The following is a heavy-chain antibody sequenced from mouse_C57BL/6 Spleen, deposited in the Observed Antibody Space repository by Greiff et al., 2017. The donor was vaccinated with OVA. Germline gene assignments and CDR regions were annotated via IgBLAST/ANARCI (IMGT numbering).Heavy chain of an antibody. CDR3: ARDSHYYGSSYDYYAMDY. CDR1: GFTFSSYA. V-gene: IGHV5-4*01. CDR2: ISDGGSYT. D-gene: IGHD1-1*01. J-gene: IGHJ4*01. Sequence: EVKLVESGGGLVKPGGSLKLSCAASGFTFSSYAMSWVRQTPEKRLEWVATISDGGSYTYYPDNVKGRFTISRDNAKNNLYLQMSHLKSEDTAMYYCARDSHYYGSSYDYYAMDYWGQGTSVTVSS.